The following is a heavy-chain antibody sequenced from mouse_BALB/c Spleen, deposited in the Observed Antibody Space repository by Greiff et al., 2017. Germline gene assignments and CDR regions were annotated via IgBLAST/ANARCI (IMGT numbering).Heavy chain of an antibody. Sequence: QVQLQQSGAELARPGASVKMSCKASGYTFTSYTMHWVKQRPGQGLEWIGYINPSSGYTNYNQKFKDKATLTADKSSSAAYMQLSSLTSEDSAVYYCARSRDYYAMDYWGQGTSVTVSS. CDR2: INPSSGYT. J-gene: IGHJ4*01. V-gene: IGHV1-4*01. CDR1: GYTFTSYT. CDR3: ARSRDYYAMDY.